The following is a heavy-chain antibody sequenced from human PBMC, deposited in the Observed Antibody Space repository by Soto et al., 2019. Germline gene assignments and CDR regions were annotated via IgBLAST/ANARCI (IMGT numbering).Heavy chain of an antibody. CDR2: IYYSGNT. D-gene: IGHD2-15*01. V-gene: IGHV4-39*02. J-gene: IGHJ4*02. CDR1: GGSISSSSYY. Sequence: SETLSLTCTVSGGSISSSSYYWGWIRQPPGKGLEWIGSIYYSGNTYYTPSLKSRVTISVDTSKNQFSLKLSSVTAADTAVYYCAREGGRYCTGGSCQVDYWGQGTLVTVSS. CDR3: AREGGRYCTGGSCQVDY.